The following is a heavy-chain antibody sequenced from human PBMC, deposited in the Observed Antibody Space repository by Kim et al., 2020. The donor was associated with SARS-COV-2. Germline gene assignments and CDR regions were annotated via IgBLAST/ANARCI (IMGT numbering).Heavy chain of an antibody. D-gene: IGHD3-22*01. V-gene: IGHV3-9*01. CDR3: AKDIGETADYYDSSGYGDGAFDI. J-gene: IGHJ3*02. Sequence: GGSLRLSCAASGFTFDDYAMHWVRQAPGKGLEWVSGISWNSGSIGYADSVKGRFTISRDNAKNSLYLQMNSLRAEDTALYYCAKDIGETADYYDSSGYGDGAFDIWGQGTMVTVSS. CDR2: ISWNSGSI. CDR1: GFTFDDYA.